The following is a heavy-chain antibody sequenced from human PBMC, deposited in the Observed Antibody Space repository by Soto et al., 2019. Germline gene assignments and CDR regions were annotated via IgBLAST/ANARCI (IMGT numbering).Heavy chain of an antibody. Sequence: ASVKVSCKASGYTFTSYDINWVRQATGQGLEWMGWMNPNSGNTGYAQKFQGRVTMTRNTSISTAYMELSSLRSEDTAVYYCARGTYYDFWSGAISGYYYGMDVWGQGTTVTVSS. V-gene: IGHV1-8*01. CDR1: GYTFTSYD. CDR3: ARGTYYDFWSGAISGYYYGMDV. CDR2: MNPNSGNT. J-gene: IGHJ6*02. D-gene: IGHD3-3*01.